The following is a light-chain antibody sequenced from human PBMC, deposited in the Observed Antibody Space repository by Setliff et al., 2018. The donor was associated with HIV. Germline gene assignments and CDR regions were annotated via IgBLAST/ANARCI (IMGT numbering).Light chain of an antibody. V-gene: IGLV2-14*01. CDR1: NSDVGGYNY. Sequence: QSVLTQPASVSGPPGQSITISCTGTNSDVGGYNYVSWYQQHPGKVPKLMIYEVSNRPSGVSDRISGAKSGNTASLTISGLQPDDEADYYCTSYAGSRTFDVFGTGTKVTVL. J-gene: IGLJ1*01. CDR2: EVS. CDR3: TSYAGSRTFDV.